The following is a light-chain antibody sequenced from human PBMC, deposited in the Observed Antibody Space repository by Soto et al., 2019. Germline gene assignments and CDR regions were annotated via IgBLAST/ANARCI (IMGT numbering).Light chain of an antibody. CDR1: SSNIGSNY. J-gene: IGLJ2*01. Sequence: QSVLTQPPSASGTPGQRVTISCSGSSSNIGSNYVYWYQQLPGTAPKLLIYRNNQRPSGVPDRFSGSKSGISASLAFSGLRSEDEADYYCATWDDSLSGPVFGEGTKLTVL. CDR3: ATWDDSLSGPV. CDR2: RNN. V-gene: IGLV1-47*01.